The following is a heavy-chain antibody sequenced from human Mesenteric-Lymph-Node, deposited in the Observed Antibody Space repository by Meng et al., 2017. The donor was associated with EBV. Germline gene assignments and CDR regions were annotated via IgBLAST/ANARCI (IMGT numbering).Heavy chain of an antibody. J-gene: IGHJ4*02. CDR3: ARVTYSGSRYPSVFDY. D-gene: IGHD6-13*01. V-gene: IGHV4-30-4*01. Sequence: LRESVPGLGNPSQTLSPTCTVSGGSIGSSNDWSWIRQPPGKGLEWIGYIYYSGNTYYNPSLESRVTISIDTSKSQVSLKLTSVTAADTAVYYCARVTYSGSRYPSVFDYWGQGNLVTVSS. CDR1: GGSIGSSND. CDR2: IYYSGNT.